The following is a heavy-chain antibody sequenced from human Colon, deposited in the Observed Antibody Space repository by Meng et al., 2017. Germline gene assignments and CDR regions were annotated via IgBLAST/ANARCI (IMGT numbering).Heavy chain of an antibody. CDR2: INTDGSST. CDR1: GFTFSNYW. V-gene: IGHV3-74*01. Sequence: VQLVEPGGCLVHPGGSLRPSCAASGFTFSNYWMHWVRQAPGKGPVWVSNINTDGSSTHYAASVRGRFTISRDNSKNTLYLQMNSLRAEDTAVYYCARDEIGRGYLLDFWGQGTLVTVSS. J-gene: IGHJ4*02. D-gene: IGHD3-16*02. CDR3: ARDEIGRGYLLDF.